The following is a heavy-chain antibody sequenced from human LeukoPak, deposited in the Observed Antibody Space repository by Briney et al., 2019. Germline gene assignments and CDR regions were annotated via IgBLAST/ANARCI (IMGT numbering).Heavy chain of an antibody. CDR1: GGSGGSISSSNY. CDR3: AREYRVTTGDCDY. CDR2: IYHSGST. Sequence: SETLSLTCAVSGGSGGSISSSNYWSWVRQPPGKGLEWIGEIYHSGSTNYNPSLKSRVTISVDKSKNQFSLQLDSVTPEDTAVYYCAREYRVTTGDCDYWGQGTLVTVSS. V-gene: IGHV4-4*02. J-gene: IGHJ4*02. D-gene: IGHD4-17*01.